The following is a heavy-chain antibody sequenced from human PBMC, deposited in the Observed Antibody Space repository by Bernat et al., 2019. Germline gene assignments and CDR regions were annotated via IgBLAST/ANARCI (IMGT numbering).Heavy chain of an antibody. CDR1: GGSISSYY. V-gene: IGHV4-59*01. J-gene: IGHJ5*02. Sequence: QVQLQESGPGLVKPSETLSLTRTVSGGSISSYYWSWIRQPPGKGLEWIGYIYYSGSTNYNPSLKSRVTISVDTSKNQFSLKLSSVTAADTAVYYCARGIRYFDWLRWFDPWGQGTLVTVSS. D-gene: IGHD3-9*01. CDR2: IYYSGST. CDR3: ARGIRYFDWLRWFDP.